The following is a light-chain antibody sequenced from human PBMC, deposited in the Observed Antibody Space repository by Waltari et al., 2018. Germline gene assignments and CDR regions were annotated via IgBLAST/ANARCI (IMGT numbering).Light chain of an antibody. V-gene: IGKV1-39*01. CDR2: AAS. Sequence: DIQMTQSPSSLSASVGDRVTITCRASQNLRSYLNWYQQKPGKAPNLLIYAASNLQSGIPSRFSCGGSGTDFTLTISSLQPEDSATYYCQQSYSSPPHTFGQGTKLEIK. J-gene: IGKJ2*01. CDR3: QQSYSSPPHT. CDR1: QNLRSY.